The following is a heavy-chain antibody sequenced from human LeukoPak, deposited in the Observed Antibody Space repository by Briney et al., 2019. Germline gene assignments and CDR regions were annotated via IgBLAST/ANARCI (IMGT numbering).Heavy chain of an antibody. CDR2: INHSGST. Sequence: SETLSLTCTVSGGSISSYYWSWIRQPPGKGLEWIGEINHSGSTNYNPSLKSRVTISVDTSKNQFSLKLSSMTAADTAVYYCARGGLMVYAVRVQNDVFDIWGQGTMVTVSS. CDR1: GGSISSYY. V-gene: IGHV4-34*01. J-gene: IGHJ3*02. CDR3: ARGGLMVYAVRVQNDVFDI. D-gene: IGHD2-8*01.